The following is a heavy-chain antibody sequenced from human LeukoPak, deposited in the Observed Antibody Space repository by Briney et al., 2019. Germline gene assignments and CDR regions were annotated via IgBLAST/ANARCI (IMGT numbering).Heavy chain of an antibody. CDR1: GYTFTSYY. D-gene: IGHD1-14*01. CDR3: AREVMDNLRFDY. J-gene: IGHJ4*02. CDR2: INPSGGST. Sequence: GASVKVSCKTSGYTFTSYYMHWVRQAPGQGLEWMGIINPSGGSTNYAQKFQGRVTMTRDTSTSTVYMELSSLRSEDTAVYYCAREVMDNLRFDYWGQGTLVTVSS. V-gene: IGHV1-46*01.